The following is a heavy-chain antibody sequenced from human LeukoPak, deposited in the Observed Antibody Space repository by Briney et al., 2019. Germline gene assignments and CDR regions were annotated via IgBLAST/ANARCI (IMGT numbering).Heavy chain of an antibody. V-gene: IGHV3-23*01. D-gene: IGHD3-22*01. Sequence: GGSLRLSCAASGFTFSSYAMSWVRQAPGKGLEWVSAISGSGGSTYYADSVKGRFTISRDNSKNTLYLQMNSLRAEDTAVYYCAKLSGYYYRHDYFDYWGQGTLVTVSS. CDR1: GFTFSSYA. CDR3: AKLSGYYYRHDYFDY. CDR2: ISGSGGST. J-gene: IGHJ4*02.